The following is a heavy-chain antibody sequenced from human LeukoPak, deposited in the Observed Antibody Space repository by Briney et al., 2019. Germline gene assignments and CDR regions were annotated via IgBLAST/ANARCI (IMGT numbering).Heavy chain of an antibody. D-gene: IGHD3-10*01. V-gene: IGHV1-69*05. J-gene: IGHJ6*03. CDR1: GYSFTNYG. Sequence: SVKVSCKASGYSFTNYGISWVRQAPGQGLEWMGGIIPMFGTANYAQKFQGRVTMTRDTSISTAYMELSSLRSEDTAVYYCARDYGSGSRHRNYYYYYMDVWGKGTTVTVS. CDR3: ARDYGSGSRHRNYYYYYMDV. CDR2: IIPMFGTA.